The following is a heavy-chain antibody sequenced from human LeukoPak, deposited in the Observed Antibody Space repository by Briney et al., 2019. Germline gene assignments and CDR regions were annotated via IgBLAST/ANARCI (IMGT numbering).Heavy chain of an antibody. CDR1: GGSMNSGNYY. V-gene: IGHV4-39*07. D-gene: IGHD3-10*01. CDR2: IFYSGKT. J-gene: IGHJ4*02. CDR3: AREPIYYYGSGSYWPPDS. Sequence: SETLSLTCTFSGGSMNSGNYYWDWIRQPPGKGLEWIGNIFYSGKTSYNPSLKSRVTISIDTSKNQFSLGLRSVTAADTAVYYCAREPIYYYGSGSYWPPDSWGQGTLVVVSS.